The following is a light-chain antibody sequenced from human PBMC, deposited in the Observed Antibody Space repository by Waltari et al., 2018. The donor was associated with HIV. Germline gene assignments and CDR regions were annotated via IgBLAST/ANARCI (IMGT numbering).Light chain of an antibody. CDR2: EVS. Sequence: QSALTQPASVSGSPGQSITISCTGTSSDVGNHNYVSWYQQHPDNVPKLIIYEVSTLPSGFSTRFSGSKSGNTASLTISGLQAEDEANYYCSSYSSTTTVGLFGGGTKLTVL. J-gene: IGLJ2*01. CDR3: SSYSSTTTVGL. V-gene: IGLV2-14*01. CDR1: SSDVGNHNY.